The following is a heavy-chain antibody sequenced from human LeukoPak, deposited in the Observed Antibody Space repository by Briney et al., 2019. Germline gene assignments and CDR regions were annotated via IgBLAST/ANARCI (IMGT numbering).Heavy chain of an antibody. CDR3: ARDGSGYYYAD. Sequence: TTGGSLRLSCAASGFTFSDYYMSWIRQAPGKRLGWVSYISSSGSTIYYADSVKGRFTISRDNAKNSLYLQMNSLRAEDTAVYYCARDGSGYYYADWGQGTLVTVSS. V-gene: IGHV3-11*01. J-gene: IGHJ4*02. D-gene: IGHD3-22*01. CDR1: GFTFSDYY. CDR2: ISSSGSTI.